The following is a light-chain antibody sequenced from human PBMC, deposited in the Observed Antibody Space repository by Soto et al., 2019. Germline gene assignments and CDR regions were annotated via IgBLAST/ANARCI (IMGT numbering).Light chain of an antibody. CDR2: DAY. CDR1: QSFRGL. V-gene: IGKV3-11*01. J-gene: IGKJ5*01. Sequence: EVVLTPSPVTLSLSPGERATLSCRASQSFRGLLAWYQQKPGQAPRLLIYDAYNRATGIPPRFSGSGSGTDFTLTISSLEPEDSAVYYCQQRHAWPITFGQGTRLEIK. CDR3: QQRHAWPIT.